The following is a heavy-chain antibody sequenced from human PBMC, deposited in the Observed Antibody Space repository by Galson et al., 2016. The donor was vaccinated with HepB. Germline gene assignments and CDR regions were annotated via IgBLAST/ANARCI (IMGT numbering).Heavy chain of an antibody. Sequence: SLRLSCAASGFFFSNFVMTWVRQAPGKGLEWVSDISDNTAGTKYADSVKGRFTISRDNSKNTLYLQMNNLGAEDTAVYYCARDLSLGSGSDWGQGTLVTVSS. CDR3: ARDLSLGSGSD. CDR2: ISDNTAGT. J-gene: IGHJ4*02. CDR1: GFFFSNFV. V-gene: IGHV3-23*01. D-gene: IGHD3-10*01.